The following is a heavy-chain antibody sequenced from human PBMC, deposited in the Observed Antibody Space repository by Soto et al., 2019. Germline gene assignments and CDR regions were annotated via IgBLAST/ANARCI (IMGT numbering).Heavy chain of an antibody. CDR3: VRDEFGLGIDY. V-gene: IGHV3-23*01. J-gene: IGHJ4*02. CDR1: GFTFSDYY. Sequence: GGSLRLSCAASGFTFSDYYMSWIRQAPGKGLEWVSAISGSGGSTYYADSVKGRFTISRDNSKNTLYLQMNSLRAEDTAIYYCVRDEFGLGIDYWGLGTLVTVSS. D-gene: IGHD3-16*01. CDR2: ISGSGGST.